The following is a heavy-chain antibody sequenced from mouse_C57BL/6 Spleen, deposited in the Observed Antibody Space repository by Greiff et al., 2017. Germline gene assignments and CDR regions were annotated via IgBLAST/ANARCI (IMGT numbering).Heavy chain of an antibody. J-gene: IGHJ2*01. CDR3: ARENWDYFDY. CDR2: INYDGSST. CDR1: GFTFSDYY. Sequence: DVQLVESEGGLVQPGSSMKLSCTASGFTFSDYYMAWVRQVPEKGLEWVANINYDGSSTYYLDSLKSRFIISRDNAKNILYLQMSSLKSEDTATYYCARENWDYFDYWGQGTTLTVSS. V-gene: IGHV5-16*01. D-gene: IGHD4-1*01.